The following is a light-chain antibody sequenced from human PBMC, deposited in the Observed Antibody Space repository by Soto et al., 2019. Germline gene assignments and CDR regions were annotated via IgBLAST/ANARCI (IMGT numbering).Light chain of an antibody. J-gene: IGKJ4*01. CDR2: DAS. CDR3: QQYDNLLT. CDR1: QDISNY. Sequence: DLQMTQSPSSLSASVGDRVTITCQASQDISNYLNWYQQKPGKAPKLLIYDASNLETGVPSRFSGSGYGTDFTFTISSLQPEDIATYYCQQYDNLLTFGGGTKVEIK. V-gene: IGKV1-33*01.